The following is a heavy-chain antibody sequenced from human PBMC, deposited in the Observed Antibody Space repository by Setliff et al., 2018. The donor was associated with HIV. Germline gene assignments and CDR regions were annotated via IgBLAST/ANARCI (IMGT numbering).Heavy chain of an antibody. D-gene: IGHD1-7*01. Sequence: ASVKVSCKASGYTFTGHYVHWVRQAPGQGLEWMGVIDPGGGSASHAQKFQGRVTMTRDTSTSTVYMELRSLRSDDTAVYYCARVWEWNYDLGYWGQGTLVTVSS. CDR1: GYTFTGHY. CDR2: IDPGGGSA. V-gene: IGHV1-46*01. J-gene: IGHJ4*02. CDR3: ARVWEWNYDLGY.